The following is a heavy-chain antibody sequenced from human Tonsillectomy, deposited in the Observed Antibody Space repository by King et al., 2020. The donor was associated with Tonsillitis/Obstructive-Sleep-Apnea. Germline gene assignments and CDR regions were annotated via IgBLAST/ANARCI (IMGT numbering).Heavy chain of an antibody. Sequence: VQLVESGGGVVQPGRSLRVSCAASGFTFSTYGMHWVRQAPGKGLEWVALISYDGSDKYYTDSVKGRFAISRDNSKNTLYLQMDGLRAEDTAVYYCAKDVHPQFYYYGMDVWGQGTTVAAS. CDR3: AKDVHPQFYYYGMDV. D-gene: IGHD6-6*01. CDR2: ISYDGSDK. V-gene: IGHV3-30*18. J-gene: IGHJ6*02. CDR1: GFTFSTYG.